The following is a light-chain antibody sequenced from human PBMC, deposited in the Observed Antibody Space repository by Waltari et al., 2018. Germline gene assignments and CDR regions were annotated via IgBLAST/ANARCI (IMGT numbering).Light chain of an antibody. CDR2: AAS. Sequence: EVVLTHPPGPLFLSPGERAPLSCRASQSVGKYLVWYQQRPGQAPRLLIYAASTRATGIPDRFSGSGYGTDFSLTISSLEPEDFAVYYCQNHERLPATFGQGTKVEIK. V-gene: IGKV3-20*01. J-gene: IGKJ1*01. CDR1: QSVGKY. CDR3: QNHERLPAT.